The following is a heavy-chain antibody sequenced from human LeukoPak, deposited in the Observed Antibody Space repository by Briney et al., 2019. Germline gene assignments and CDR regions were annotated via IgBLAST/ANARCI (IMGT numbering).Heavy chain of an antibody. CDR2: ISYDGSNK. Sequence: GRSLRLSCAASGFTFSGYGMHWVRQAPGKGLEWVAVISYDGSNKYHADSVKGRFTISRDNSKNTVSLQMNSLRADDTGVYYCARGYFDNWGQGTLVTVSS. CDR1: GFTFSGYG. J-gene: IGHJ4*02. V-gene: IGHV3-30*03. CDR3: ARGYFDN.